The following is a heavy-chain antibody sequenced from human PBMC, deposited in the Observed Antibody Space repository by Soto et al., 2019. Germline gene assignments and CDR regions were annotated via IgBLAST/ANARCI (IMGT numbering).Heavy chain of an antibody. D-gene: IGHD1-26*01. J-gene: IGHJ4*02. V-gene: IGHV3-30*19. CDR1: GFTLSGHG. CDR3: AREQGYGYYRGGDY. CDR2: IAYDGSEI. Sequence: PGGSLRLSCVASGFTLSGHGMHWVRQAPGKGLEWVAVIAYDGSEIHYSDSVKGRFTISRDTSRNMVYLQMNSLKTEDTAMYYCAREQGYGYYRGGDYWGLGTLVTVSS.